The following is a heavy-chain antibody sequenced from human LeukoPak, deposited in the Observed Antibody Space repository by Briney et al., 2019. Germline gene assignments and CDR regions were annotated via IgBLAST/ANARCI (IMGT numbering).Heavy chain of an antibody. V-gene: IGHV3-21*01. J-gene: IGHJ4*02. CDR1: GFTFSSYS. CDR2: ISSSSSYI. CDR3: ASPYNSRWYELCY. D-gene: IGHD6-13*01. Sequence: GGSLRLSCAASGFTFSSYSMNWVRQAPGKGLEWVSSISSSSSYIYYADSVKGRFTIARDNAKKSLYLQMNSLRAEDTAVYYCASPYNSRWYELCYWGQGTLVTVSS.